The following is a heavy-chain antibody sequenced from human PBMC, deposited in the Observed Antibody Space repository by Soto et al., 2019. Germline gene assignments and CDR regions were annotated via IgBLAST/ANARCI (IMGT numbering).Heavy chain of an antibody. CDR3: ARGRGGSGYYYNWFDP. V-gene: IGHV1-69*13. J-gene: IGHJ5*02. CDR2: IIPIFGTA. Sequence: GVSVKVSCKASGGTFSSYSISCARHAPGQGLEWMGGIIPIFGTANYAQKFQGRVTITADESTSTAYMELSSLRSEDTAVYYCARGRGGSGYYYNWFDPWGQGTLVTVSS. CDR1: GGTFSSYS. D-gene: IGHD3-22*01.